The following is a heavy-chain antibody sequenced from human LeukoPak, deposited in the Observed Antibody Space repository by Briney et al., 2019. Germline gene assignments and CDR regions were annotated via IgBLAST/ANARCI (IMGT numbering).Heavy chain of an antibody. V-gene: IGHV3-74*01. Sequence: GGSLRLSCVASGFTFNTYWMHRVRLAPGKRLEWVSRVYDDGSRPAYADSVKGRFTISRDNAKNTVYLQMNSLRAEDTGIYYCARGLRHDYGSDVWGQGTTVTVSS. J-gene: IGHJ6*02. CDR3: ARGLRHDYGSDV. CDR2: VYDDGSRP. CDR1: GFTFNTYW.